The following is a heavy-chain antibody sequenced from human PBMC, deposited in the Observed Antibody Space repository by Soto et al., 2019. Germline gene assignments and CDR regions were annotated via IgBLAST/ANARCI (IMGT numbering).Heavy chain of an antibody. V-gene: IGHV3-66*01. CDR2: TYSGGDK. D-gene: IGHD4-17*01. CDR3: ARNVPVTALGY. Sequence: EVRLVESGGGLVQPGGSLRLACAASGVTVGNNYMSWVRQAPGKGLEWVSGTYSGGDKRDADSVKGRFTMSRDSTKNTVYLQMDSLRDEHTAVFFFARNVPVTALGYWGQGSLVTVSS. CDR1: GVTVGNNY. J-gene: IGHJ4*02.